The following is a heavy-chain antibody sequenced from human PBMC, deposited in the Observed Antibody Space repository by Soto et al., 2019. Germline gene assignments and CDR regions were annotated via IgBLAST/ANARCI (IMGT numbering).Heavy chain of an antibody. D-gene: IGHD2-2*03. CDR2: INAGSGKA. CDR1: GYTFTGFP. V-gene: IGHV1-3*01. Sequence: QIQLVQSGAEVKKPGASVKVSCKASGYTFTGFPIHWVRQDPGQRLEWMGWINAGSGKAESAQKFQGRVTINRDTSASTVYMELNSLRPEDTAVYYCARVEIVGFDYWGQGTLVTVSS. J-gene: IGHJ4*02. CDR3: ARVEIVGFDY.